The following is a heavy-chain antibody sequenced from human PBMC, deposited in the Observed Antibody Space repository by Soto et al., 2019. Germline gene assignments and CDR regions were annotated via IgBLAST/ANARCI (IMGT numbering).Heavy chain of an antibody. CDR2: ISYDGSNK. D-gene: IGHD3-22*01. Sequence: GGSLRLSCAASGFTFSSYGMHWVRQAPGKGLEWVAVISYDGSNKYYADPVKGRFTISRDNSKNTLYLQMNSLRAEDTAVYYCAKEDYYDPSHWFDPWGQGALVTVSS. J-gene: IGHJ5*02. CDR3: AKEDYYDPSHWFDP. CDR1: GFTFSSYG. V-gene: IGHV3-30*18.